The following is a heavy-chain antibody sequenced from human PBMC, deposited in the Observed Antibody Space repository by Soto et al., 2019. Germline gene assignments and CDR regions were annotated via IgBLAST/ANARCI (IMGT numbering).Heavy chain of an antibody. J-gene: IGHJ3*01. CDR3: VSSRTAIYGDAFDV. V-gene: IGHV4-59*03. CDR1: GDSISSYF. CDR2: IYDSGST. D-gene: IGHD2-21*02. Sequence: KPSETVSLTCSVSGDSISSYFRNWIRQPPGKGLEWIGCIYDSGSTDYNPSLKSRVTISLDTSKNQFSLNLSSVTAADTAVYYCVSSRTAIYGDAFDVWGQGTMVT.